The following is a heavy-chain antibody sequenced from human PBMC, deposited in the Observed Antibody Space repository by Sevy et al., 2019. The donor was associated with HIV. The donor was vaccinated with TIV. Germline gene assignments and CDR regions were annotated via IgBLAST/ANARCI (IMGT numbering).Heavy chain of an antibody. CDR2: INQHGSDK. J-gene: IGHJ4*02. CDR3: ARGDYYDSGPLIDYRPLDH. Sequence: GGSLRLSCEASGFIFSSHWMNWVRRAPGKGVEWVANINQHGSDKNYVASVEGRFSISRDNAKNSLYLQMNSLRVGDTAVYYCARGDYYDSGPLIDYRPLDHWGRGTLVTVSS. CDR1: GFIFSSHW. V-gene: IGHV3-7*01. D-gene: IGHD3-22*01.